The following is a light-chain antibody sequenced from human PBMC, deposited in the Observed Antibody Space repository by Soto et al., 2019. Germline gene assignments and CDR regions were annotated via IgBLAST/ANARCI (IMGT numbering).Light chain of an antibody. CDR1: SSDVGGYNY. CDR2: EGT. CDR3: SSYAGNNIFV. V-gene: IGLV2-23*01. Sequence: QSVLTQPASVSESPGQSITISCTGTSSDVGGYNYVSWYQQHPGKAPKLMIYEGTKRPSGVSDRFSGSKSGNTASLTISSLQAEDEANYYCSSYAGNNIFVFGTGTKVTVL. J-gene: IGLJ1*01.